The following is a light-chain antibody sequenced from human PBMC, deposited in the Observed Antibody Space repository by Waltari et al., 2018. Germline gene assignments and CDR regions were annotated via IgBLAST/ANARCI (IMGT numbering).Light chain of an antibody. Sequence: DLQMTQSPSSLSASMGDTVTISCQARQDINDYLNWYQQKPGKAPRLLIFDVFNLETGVPSRFSGSGSGTNFTLTISSLQPDDFATYYCQQYSSPPLFGPGTRVDVK. CDR3: QQYSSPPL. J-gene: IGKJ3*01. V-gene: IGKV1-33*01. CDR1: QDINDY. CDR2: DVF.